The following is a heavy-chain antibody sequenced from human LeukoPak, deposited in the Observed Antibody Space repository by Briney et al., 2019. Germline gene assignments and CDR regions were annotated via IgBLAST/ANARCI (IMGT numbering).Heavy chain of an antibody. CDR1: GFTFSSYG. Sequence: PGGSLRLSCAASGFTFSSYGMHWVRQAPGKGLEWVAVISYDGSNKYYADSVKGRFTISRDNSKNTLYLQMNSLRAEDTAVYYCAKVGPLWFGEWWEFDPWGQGALVTVSS. D-gene: IGHD3-10*01. CDR3: AKVGPLWFGEWWEFDP. J-gene: IGHJ5*02. CDR2: ISYDGSNK. V-gene: IGHV3-30*18.